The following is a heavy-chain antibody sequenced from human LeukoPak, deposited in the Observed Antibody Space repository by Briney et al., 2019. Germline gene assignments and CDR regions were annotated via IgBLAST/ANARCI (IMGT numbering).Heavy chain of an antibody. J-gene: IGHJ4*02. CDR3: AKVDQYYFDY. Sequence: GRSLRLSCAASGFTFSSYAMHWVRQAPGKGLEWVAVISYDGSNKYYADSVKGRFTISRDNSKNTLYLQMNSLRAEDTAVYYCAKVDQYYFDYWGQGTLVTVSS. CDR2: ISYDGSNK. V-gene: IGHV3-30-3*01. CDR1: GFTFSSYA.